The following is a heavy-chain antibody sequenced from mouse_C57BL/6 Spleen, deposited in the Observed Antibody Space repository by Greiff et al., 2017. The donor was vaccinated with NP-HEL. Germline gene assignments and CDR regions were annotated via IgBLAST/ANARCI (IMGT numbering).Heavy chain of an antibody. CDR3: AVRDDGYSPWFAY. CDR2: INPNNGGT. CDR1: GYTFTDYY. Sequence: EVQLQQSGPELVKPGASVKISCKASGYTFTDYYMNWVKQSHGKSLEWIGDINPNNGGTSYNQKFKGKATLTVDKSSSTAYMELRSLTSEDSAVYYCAVRDDGYSPWFAYWGQGTLVTVSA. D-gene: IGHD2-3*01. J-gene: IGHJ3*01. V-gene: IGHV1-26*01.